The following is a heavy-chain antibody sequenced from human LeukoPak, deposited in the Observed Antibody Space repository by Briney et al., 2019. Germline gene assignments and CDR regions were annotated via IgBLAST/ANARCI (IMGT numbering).Heavy chain of an antibody. CDR3: ASDMSYSGYYIDY. J-gene: IGHJ4*02. D-gene: IGHD3-3*01. Sequence: PGRSLRLSCAASGFTFSSYGMHWVRQAPGKGLEWVALISYDGSNKYYADSVKGRFTISRDNSKNTLYLQMNSLRAEDTAVYYCASDMSYSGYYIDYWGQGTLVTVSS. CDR1: GFTFSSYG. V-gene: IGHV3-30*19. CDR2: ISYDGSNK.